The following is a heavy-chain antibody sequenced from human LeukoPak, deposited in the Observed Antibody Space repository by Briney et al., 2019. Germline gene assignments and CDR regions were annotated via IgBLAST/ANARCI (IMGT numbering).Heavy chain of an antibody. J-gene: IGHJ4*02. Sequence: GASVKVSCKASAYTFTGYYMHWGRQAPGQGFEWMGYINPNSGGTNYAQKFQGRVTMTRDTSISTAYMELSRLRSDDTAVYYCAREIGGMELPDYWGQGTMVTGSS. CDR2: INPNSGGT. D-gene: IGHD1-7*01. CDR3: AREIGGMELPDY. CDR1: AYTFTGYY. V-gene: IGHV1-2*02.